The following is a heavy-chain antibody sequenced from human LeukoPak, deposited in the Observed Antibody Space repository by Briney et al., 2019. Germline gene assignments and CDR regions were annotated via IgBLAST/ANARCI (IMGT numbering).Heavy chain of an antibody. CDR2: ISAYNGNI. CDR1: GYTFTYYG. J-gene: IGHJ1*01. V-gene: IGHV1-18*01. Sequence: ASVKVSCKASGYTFTYYGISWVRQAPGRGLEWMGWISAYNGNINYAQKFQGRVAMTTDTSTSTAYMELKSLRSDDTAVYYCARARRVQVVSAAESAEYFQHWGQGTLVTVSS. D-gene: IGHD2-2*01. CDR3: ARARRVQVVSAAESAEYFQH.